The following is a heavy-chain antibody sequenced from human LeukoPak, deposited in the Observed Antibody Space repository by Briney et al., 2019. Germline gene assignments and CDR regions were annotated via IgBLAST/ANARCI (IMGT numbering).Heavy chain of an antibody. CDR2: ISGSGGST. D-gene: IGHD4-23*01. Sequence: PAGGSLRLSCAASGFTFSSYAMSWVRQAPGKGLEWVSAISGSGGSTYYADSVKGRFTISRDNSKNTLYLQMNSLRAEDTAVYYCAKDPARVVTYLGVAFDIWGQGTMVTVSS. J-gene: IGHJ3*02. CDR1: GFTFSSYA. CDR3: AKDPARVVTYLGVAFDI. V-gene: IGHV3-23*01.